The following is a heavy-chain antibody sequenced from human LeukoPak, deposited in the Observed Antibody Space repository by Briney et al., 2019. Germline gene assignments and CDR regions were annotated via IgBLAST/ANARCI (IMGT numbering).Heavy chain of an antibody. CDR3: ARGRGVVPAAIRVWFDP. D-gene: IGHD2-2*01. V-gene: IGHV1-18*01. J-gene: IGHJ5*02. CDR2: ISAYNGNT. CDR1: GYTFTSYG. Sequence: GASVEVSCKASGYTFTSYGISWVRQAPGQGLEWMGWISAYNGNTNYAQKLQGRVTMTTDTSTSTAYMELRSLRSGDTAVYYCARGRGVVPAAIRVWFDPWGQGTLVTVSS.